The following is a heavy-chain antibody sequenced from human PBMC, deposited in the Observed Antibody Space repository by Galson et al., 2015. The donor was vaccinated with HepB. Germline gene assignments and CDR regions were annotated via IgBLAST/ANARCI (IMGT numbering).Heavy chain of an antibody. CDR2: IGSKANSYAT. V-gene: IGHV3-73*01. D-gene: IGHD6-13*01. CDR1: GFTFSGSA. Sequence: SLRLSCAASGFTFSGSAIHWVRQASGRGLGWIGRIGSKANSYATAYVASVRGRFTISRDDSKNTAFLQLNSLKTDDTAVYYCTRMGDLSGYSSLWGQGTLVTVSS. CDR3: TRMGDLSGYSSL. J-gene: IGHJ4*02.